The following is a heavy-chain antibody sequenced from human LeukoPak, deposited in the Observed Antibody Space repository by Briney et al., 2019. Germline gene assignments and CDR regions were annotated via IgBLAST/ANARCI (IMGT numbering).Heavy chain of an antibody. J-gene: IGHJ4*02. V-gene: IGHV3-30*03. CDR1: GFTFSSYG. CDR2: ISYDGSNK. Sequence: PGRSLRLSCAASGFTFSSYGMHWVRQAPGKGLEWVAVISYDGSNKYYADSVKGRFTISRDNSKNTLYLQMNGLRAEDTAVYYCATMVRGVYWGQGTLVTVSS. D-gene: IGHD3-10*01. CDR3: ATMVRGVY.